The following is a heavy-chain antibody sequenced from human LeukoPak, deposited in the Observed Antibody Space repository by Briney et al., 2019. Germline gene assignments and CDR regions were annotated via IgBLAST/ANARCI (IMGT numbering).Heavy chain of an antibody. J-gene: IGHJ4*02. CDR3: ARDRGGSSWYLDY. D-gene: IGHD6-13*01. Sequence: ASVKVSCKASGYTFTGYYMHWVRQAPGQGLEWMGWINPNSGGTNYAQKFQGRVTMTRDTSISTAYMELSRLRSDDTAVYYCARDRGGSSWYLDYRGQGTLVTVSS. CDR1: GYTFTGYY. V-gene: IGHV1-2*02. CDR2: INPNSGGT.